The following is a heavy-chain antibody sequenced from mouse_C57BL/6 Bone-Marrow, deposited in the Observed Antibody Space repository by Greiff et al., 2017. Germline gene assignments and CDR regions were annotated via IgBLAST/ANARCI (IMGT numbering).Heavy chain of an antibody. CDR3: ARGDSSGFAY. J-gene: IGHJ3*01. CDR1: GFTFSDYY. V-gene: IGHV5-16*01. Sequence: EVQRVESEGGLVQPGSSMKLSCTASGFTFSDYYMAWVRQVPEKGLEWVANINYDGSSTYYLDSLKSRFIISRDNAKNILYLQMSSLKSEDTATYYCARGDSSGFAYWGQGTLVTVSA. CDR2: INYDGSST. D-gene: IGHD3-2*02.